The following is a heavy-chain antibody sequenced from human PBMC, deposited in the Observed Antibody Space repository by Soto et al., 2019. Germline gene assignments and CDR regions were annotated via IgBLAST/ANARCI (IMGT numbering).Heavy chain of an antibody. Sequence: GGSLRLSCAASGFTFSSYAMHWVRQAPGEGLEWVAVISYDGSNKYYADSVKGRFTISRDNSKNTLYLQMNSLRAEDTAVYYCARDXGSGSSQYYHYYYGMDVWGQGTTVTVSS. J-gene: IGHJ6*02. CDR1: GFTFSSYA. V-gene: IGHV3-30-3*01. D-gene: IGHD1-26*01. CDR2: ISYDGSNK. CDR3: ARDXGSGSSQYYHYYYGMDV.